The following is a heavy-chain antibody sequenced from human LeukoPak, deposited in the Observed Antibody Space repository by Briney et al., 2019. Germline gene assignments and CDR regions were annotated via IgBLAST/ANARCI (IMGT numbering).Heavy chain of an antibody. CDR1: GFTFINYA. Sequence: GGSLRLSCAASGFTFINYAMSWVRQAPGKGLEWVSSIGGSGENTYYADSVKGRFTISRDNSKNTLYLQMNSLRAEDAAIYYCANVAFYYTSGTYVWGPGTLVTVSS. CDR2: IGGSGENT. V-gene: IGHV3-23*01. CDR3: ANVAFYYTSGTYV. J-gene: IGHJ4*02. D-gene: IGHD3-10*01.